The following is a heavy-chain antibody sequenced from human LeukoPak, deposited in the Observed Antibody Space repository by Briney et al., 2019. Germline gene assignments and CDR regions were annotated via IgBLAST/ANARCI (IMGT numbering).Heavy chain of an antibody. D-gene: IGHD2-21*01. J-gene: IGHJ3*02. CDR2: ISSSSSTI. Sequence: PGGSLSLSCAASGFTFSSYSMNWVRQAPGKGLEWISYISSSSSTIYYADPMKGRFTISRDNAKNSLYLQMNSLRDEDTAVYYCAREPDTGAYDAFDIWGQGTMVTVSS. CDR1: GFTFSSYS. V-gene: IGHV3-48*02. CDR3: AREPDTGAYDAFDI.